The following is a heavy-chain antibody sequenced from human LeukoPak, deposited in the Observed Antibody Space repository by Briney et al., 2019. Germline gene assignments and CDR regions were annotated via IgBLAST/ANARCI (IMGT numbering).Heavy chain of an antibody. D-gene: IGHD6-19*01. CDR1: GFTFSSYG. CDR2: ISYDGSNK. CDR3: AKCRSSGWYVREYFQH. Sequence: GGSLRLSCAASGFTFSSYGMHWVRQAPGKGLEWVAVISYDGSNKYCADSVKGRFTISRDNSKNTLYLQMNSLRAEDTAVYYCAKCRSSGWYVREYFQHWGQGTLVTVSS. J-gene: IGHJ1*01. V-gene: IGHV3-30*18.